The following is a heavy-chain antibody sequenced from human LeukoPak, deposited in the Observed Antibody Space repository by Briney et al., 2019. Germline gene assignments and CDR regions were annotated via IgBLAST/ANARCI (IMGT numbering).Heavy chain of an antibody. J-gene: IGHJ6*03. CDR2: IYYSGST. V-gene: IGHV4-59*01. Sequence: SETLSLTCTVTGDSISSYYWSWIRQPPGKGLEWIGYIYYSGSTNYNPSLKSRVTISVDTCKNQFSLKLRSVTAADTAVYYCARGGGLGAYYYYMDVWGKGTTVTISS. D-gene: IGHD1-26*01. CDR3: ARGGGLGAYYYYMDV. CDR1: GDSISSYY.